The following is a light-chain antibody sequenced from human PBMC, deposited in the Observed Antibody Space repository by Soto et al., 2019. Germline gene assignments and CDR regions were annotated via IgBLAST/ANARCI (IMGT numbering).Light chain of an antibody. J-gene: IGLJ2*01. V-gene: IGLV6-57*01. CDR1: SGSIASHY. CDR3: QSYDSSNLV. CDR2: EDN. Sequence: NFMLTQPHSVSESPGKTVTISCTRSSGSIASHYVQWYQQRPGSSPTTVIYEDNQRPSGVPDRFSGSIDSSSNSASLTISGLKTEDEADYYCQSYDSSNLVFGGGTKVTVL.